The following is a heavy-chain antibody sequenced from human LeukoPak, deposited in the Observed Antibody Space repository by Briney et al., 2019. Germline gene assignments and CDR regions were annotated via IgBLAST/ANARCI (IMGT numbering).Heavy chain of an antibody. CDR3: ARDASLYYYDSSGSFDL. CDR2: IYYSGST. CDR1: GGSISSSSYY. Sequence: SETLSLTCTVSGGSISSSSYYWGWIRQPPGKGLEGIGSIYYSGSTYYNPSLKSRVTISVDTSKNQFSLKLSSVTAADTAVYYCARDASLYYYDSSGSFDLWGRGTLVTVSS. V-gene: IGHV4-39*07. J-gene: IGHJ2*01. D-gene: IGHD3-22*01.